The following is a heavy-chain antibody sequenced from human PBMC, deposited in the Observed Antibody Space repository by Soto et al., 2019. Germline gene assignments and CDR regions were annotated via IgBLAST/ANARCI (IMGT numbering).Heavy chain of an antibody. CDR1: GFSLTTSGVG. Sequence: QITLKESGPTLVKPTQTLTLTCSFSGFSLTTSGVGVGWIRQPPGKALDWLALIFWDNDKRYRPYLKNRLTVTQDTSKNQVVLTMTNMDPVDTATYSCARGTQNTILGVFDSWGQGTLVTVSS. CDR2: IFWDNDK. D-gene: IGHD2-8*02. J-gene: IGHJ4*02. CDR3: ARGTQNTILGVFDS. V-gene: IGHV2-5*02.